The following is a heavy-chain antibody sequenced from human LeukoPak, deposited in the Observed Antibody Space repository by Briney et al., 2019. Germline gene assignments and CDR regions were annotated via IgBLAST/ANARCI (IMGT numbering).Heavy chain of an antibody. V-gene: IGHV3-48*02. CDR3: ARDYIWAYDY. Sequence: GGSLRLSCAASGFTFSSYSMNWVRQAPGKGLGWVSYISSTSSTIYYADSVKGRFTISRDNAKNSLFLQINSLRDDDTAVYFCARDYIWAYDYWGQGTLVTVSS. J-gene: IGHJ4*02. CDR1: GFTFSSYS. CDR2: ISSTSSTI. D-gene: IGHD3-10*01.